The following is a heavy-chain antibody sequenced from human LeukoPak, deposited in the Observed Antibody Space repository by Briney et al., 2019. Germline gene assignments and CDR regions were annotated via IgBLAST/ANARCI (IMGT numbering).Heavy chain of an antibody. D-gene: IGHD5-12*01. V-gene: IGHV3-21*01. CDR3: ARDLGGYDPSDAFDI. Sequence: GGSLRLSCAASGFTFSSYSMNWVRQAPGKGLEWVSSISSSSSDIYYADSQKGRFTISRADAKKSLYLQMNSLRAEDTAVYYCARDLGGYDPSDAFDIWGPGTMVTVSS. CDR1: GFTFSSYS. J-gene: IGHJ3*02. CDR2: ISSSSSDI.